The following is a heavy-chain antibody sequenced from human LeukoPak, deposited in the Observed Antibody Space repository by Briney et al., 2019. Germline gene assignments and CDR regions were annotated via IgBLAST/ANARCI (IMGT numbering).Heavy chain of an antibody. Sequence: GGSLRLSCAASGFTFSGSAMHWVRQASGKGLEWVGRIRSKANSYATAYAASVKSRFTISRDDSKNTAYLQMNSLKTEDTAVYYCTRDYYDSSGYPWGQGTMVTVSS. CDR3: TRDYYDSSGYP. V-gene: IGHV3-73*01. D-gene: IGHD3-22*01. CDR2: IRSKANSYAT. CDR1: GFTFSGSA. J-gene: IGHJ3*01.